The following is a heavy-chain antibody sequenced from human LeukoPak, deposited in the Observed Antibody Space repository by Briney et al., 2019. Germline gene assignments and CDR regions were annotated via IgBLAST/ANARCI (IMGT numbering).Heavy chain of an antibody. CDR2: ISSGGTYI. CDR1: GFTFSIYT. V-gene: IGHV3-21*01. D-gene: IGHD6-6*01. J-gene: IGHJ6*02. Sequence: GGSLRLSCATSGFTFSIYTMNWVRQPPGKGLEWVSCISSGGTYIYNADSVKGRFTISRDDAKNSLYLQMNNLRAEDTAVYYCAREEDSSTIRSSHGMDVWGQGTTVTVSS. CDR3: AREEDSSTIRSSHGMDV.